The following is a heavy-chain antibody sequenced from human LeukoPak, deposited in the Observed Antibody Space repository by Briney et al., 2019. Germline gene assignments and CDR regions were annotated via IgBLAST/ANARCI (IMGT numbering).Heavy chain of an antibody. V-gene: IGHV4-34*01. D-gene: IGHD6-13*01. CDR1: GGSISHYY. CDR3: AIVAAAGTGFDP. CDR2: INHSGST. J-gene: IGHJ5*02. Sequence: SETLSLTCTVSGGSISHYYWSWIRQPPGKGLEWIGEINHSGSTNYNPSLKSRVTISVDTSKNQFSLKLSSVTAADTAVYYCAIVAAAGTGFDPWGQGALVTVSS.